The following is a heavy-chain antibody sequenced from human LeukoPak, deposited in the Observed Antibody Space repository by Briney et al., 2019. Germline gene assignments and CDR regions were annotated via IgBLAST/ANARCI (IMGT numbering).Heavy chain of an antibody. D-gene: IGHD6-6*01. CDR2: ISYDGSNK. Sequence: PGRSLRLSCAASGFTFSSYGMHWVRQAPGKGLEWVAVISYDGSNKYYADSVKGRFTISRDNSKNTLYVQMNSLRAEDTAVYYCARDWAAARRGGWFDPWGQGTLVTVSS. V-gene: IGHV3-30*03. J-gene: IGHJ5*02. CDR3: ARDWAAARRGGWFDP. CDR1: GFTFSSYG.